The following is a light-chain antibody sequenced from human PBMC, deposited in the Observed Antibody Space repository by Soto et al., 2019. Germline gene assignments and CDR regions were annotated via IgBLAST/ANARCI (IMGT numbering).Light chain of an antibody. CDR1: QSVSSY. Sequence: EIVLTQSPATPSLSPGERATLSCRASQSVSSYLAWYQQKPGQAPRLLIYDASNRATGIPARFSGSGSGTYFTLTISSLEPADFAVYYCQQRSNWPGLTFGGGTKVEIK. J-gene: IGKJ4*01. V-gene: IGKV3-11*01. CDR2: DAS. CDR3: QQRSNWPGLT.